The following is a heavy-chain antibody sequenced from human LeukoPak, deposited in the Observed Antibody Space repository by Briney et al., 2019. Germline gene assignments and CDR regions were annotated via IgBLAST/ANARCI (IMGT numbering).Heavy chain of an antibody. V-gene: IGHV3-23*01. J-gene: IGHJ4*02. D-gene: IGHD3-22*01. CDR1: GFTFSSYA. CDR3: AKDSPYYYDSSGYFDY. CDR2: ISGSGGST. Sequence: PGGSLTLSCAGSGFTFSSYAMSWVGQAPGKGLEWVSAISGSGGSTYYADSVKGRFTISRDNSKNTLYLQMNSLRVEDTAVYYCAKDSPYYYDSSGYFDYWGQGTLVTVSS.